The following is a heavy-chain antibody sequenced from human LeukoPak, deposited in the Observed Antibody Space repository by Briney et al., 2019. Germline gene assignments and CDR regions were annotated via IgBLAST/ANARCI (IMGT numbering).Heavy chain of an antibody. CDR3: ARDMVSGGSYSTRFDY. V-gene: IGHV1-2*06. Sequence: ASVKVSCKASGYTFTGHQIHWVRQAPGQGLEWMGRINPNSGGTNYAQKFQGRVTMTRDTSISTAYMELSGLTSDDTAIYYCARDMVSGGSYSTRFDYWGQGTLVTVSS. CDR2: INPNSGGT. D-gene: IGHD1-26*01. J-gene: IGHJ4*02. CDR1: GYTFTGHQ.